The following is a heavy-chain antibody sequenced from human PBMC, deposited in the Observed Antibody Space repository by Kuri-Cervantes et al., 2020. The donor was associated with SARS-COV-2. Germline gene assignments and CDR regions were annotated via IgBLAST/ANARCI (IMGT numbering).Heavy chain of an antibody. Sequence: SETLSLTCTVSGGSISSSSYYWGWIRQPPGKGLEWIGSIYYSGSTYYNPSLKSRVTISVDTSKNQFSLKLSSVTAADTAVYYCARTSGYCSDYFDYWGQGTLVTVSS. J-gene: IGHJ4*02. V-gene: IGHV4-39*01. D-gene: IGHD3-22*01. CDR3: ARTSGYCSDYFDY. CDR1: GGSISSSSYY. CDR2: IYYSGST.